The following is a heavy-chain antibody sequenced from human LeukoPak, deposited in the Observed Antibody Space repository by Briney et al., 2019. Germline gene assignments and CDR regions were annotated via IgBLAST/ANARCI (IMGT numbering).Heavy chain of an antibody. V-gene: IGHV3-11*01. CDR2: ISKGGNSGYTI. CDR1: GLTFSASY. D-gene: IGHD4-17*01. J-gene: IGHJ6*02. Sequence: GGSRGLSFEASGLTFSASYMTWIGRAPGKGLGGVSYISKGGNSGYTIYYADSVKGRFTISRDNAKNSLYLQMNSLRAEDTAVYYCARDYGDPDYYYYGMDVWGQGTTVTVSS. CDR3: ARDYGDPDYYYYGMDV.